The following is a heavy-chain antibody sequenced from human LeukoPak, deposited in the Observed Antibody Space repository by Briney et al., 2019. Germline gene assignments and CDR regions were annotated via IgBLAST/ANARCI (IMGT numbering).Heavy chain of an antibody. D-gene: IGHD3-16*01. J-gene: IGHJ4*02. V-gene: IGHV3-74*01. Sequence: GGSLRLSCAASGFSFSSHWVHWVRQAPGKGLVWVSRISDDGSYTSNVDSVKGRFTISRDNSKNTLYLQMNSLRAEDTAVYYCAKGGEGRTEIALFDYWGQGTLVTVSS. CDR3: AKGGEGRTEIALFDY. CDR1: GFSFSSHW. CDR2: ISDDGSYT.